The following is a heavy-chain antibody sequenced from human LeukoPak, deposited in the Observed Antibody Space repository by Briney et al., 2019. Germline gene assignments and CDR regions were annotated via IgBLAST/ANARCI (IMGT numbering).Heavy chain of an antibody. D-gene: IGHD5-24*01. Sequence: ASVKVSCKASGYTFTSYYMHWVRQAPGQGLEWMGIINPSGGSTSYAQKFQGRVTMTTDMSTSTVYMELSSLRSEDTATYYCTRGKAVAGSRDVYNYEIRILGYWGQGTLVTVSS. CDR3: TRGKAVAGSRDVYNYEIRILGY. J-gene: IGHJ4*02. CDR2: INPSGGST. V-gene: IGHV1-46*01. CDR1: GYTFTSYY.